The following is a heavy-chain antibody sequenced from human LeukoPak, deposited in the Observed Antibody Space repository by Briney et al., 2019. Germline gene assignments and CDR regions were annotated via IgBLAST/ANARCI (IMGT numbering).Heavy chain of an antibody. V-gene: IGHV3-21*01. D-gene: IGHD4-23*01. J-gene: IGHJ3*02. CDR3: ARFWNDYGGNSDAFDI. Sequence: PGGSLRLSCAASGFTFSSYSMNWVRQAPGKGLEWVSSISSSSSYIYYADSVKGRFTISRDNAKNSLYLQMNSLRAEDTAVYYCARFWNDYGGNSDAFDIWGQGTMVTVSS. CDR2: ISSSSSYI. CDR1: GFTFSSYS.